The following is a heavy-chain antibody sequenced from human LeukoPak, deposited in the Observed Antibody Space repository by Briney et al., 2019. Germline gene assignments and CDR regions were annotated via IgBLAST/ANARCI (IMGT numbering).Heavy chain of an antibody. CDR1: GYTFTSYG. V-gene: IGHV1-18*04. Sequence: SSVKVACKASGYTFTSYGISWVRQAPGQGLDWMGLIIAYNGDTNYAQKLQGRVTMTPDPSPSTAYMELRSLRSADTAVYYCARASGGSRSDYSYGMDVWGKGTTVTVSS. CDR2: IIAYNGDT. CDR3: ARASGGSRSDYSYGMDV. J-gene: IGHJ6*04. D-gene: IGHD2-15*01.